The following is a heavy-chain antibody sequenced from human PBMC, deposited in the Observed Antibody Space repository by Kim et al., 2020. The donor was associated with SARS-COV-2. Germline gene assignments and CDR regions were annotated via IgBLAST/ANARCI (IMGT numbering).Heavy chain of an antibody. CDR3: ARDGLDQSLGNWFDP. D-gene: IGHD2-2*01. V-gene: IGHV3-48*02. J-gene: IGHJ5*02. Sequence: DSVKGRFTISRDNAKNSLYLQMNSLRNEDTAVYYCARDGLDQSLGNWFDPWGQGTLVTVSS.